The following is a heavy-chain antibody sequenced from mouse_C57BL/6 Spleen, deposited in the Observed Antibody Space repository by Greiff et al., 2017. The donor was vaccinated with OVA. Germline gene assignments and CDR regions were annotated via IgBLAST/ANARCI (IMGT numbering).Heavy chain of an antibody. V-gene: IGHV1-82*01. CDR1: GYAFSSSW. D-gene: IGHD2-10*02. CDR2: IYPGNGDT. J-gene: IGHJ1*03. CDR3: VRRGVSDWYFDV. Sequence: QVQLQQSGPELVKPGASVKISCKASGYAFSSSWMNWVKQRPGKGLEWIGRIYPGNGDTNYNGKFKGKATLTADKSSSTAYMQLSRLTSEDSAVYFCVRRGVSDWYFDVWGKGTTVTVSS.